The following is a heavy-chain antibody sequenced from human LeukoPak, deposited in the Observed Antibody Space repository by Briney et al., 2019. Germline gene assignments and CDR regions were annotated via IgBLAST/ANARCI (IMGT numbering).Heavy chain of an antibody. D-gene: IGHD4-23*01. V-gene: IGHV4-30-2*01. J-gene: IGHJ4*02. CDR2: IYHSRST. Sequence: SETLSLTCAVSGGSISSGGYSWSWIRQPPGKGLEWIGYIYHSRSTYYNPSLKSRVTISVDRSKNQFSLKLSSVTAADTAVYYCARGAVVTLDYWGQGTLVTVSS. CDR3: ARGAVVTLDY. CDR1: GGSISSGGYS.